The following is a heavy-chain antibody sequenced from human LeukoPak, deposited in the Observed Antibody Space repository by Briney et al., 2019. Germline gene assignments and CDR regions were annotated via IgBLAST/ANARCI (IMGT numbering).Heavy chain of an antibody. CDR3: ARSSSPGDWFDP. Sequence: SGTLSLTCTVSGGSISSYYWSWIRQPAGKGLEWIGRIYTSGSTNYNPSLKSRVTMSVDTSKNQFSLKLSSVTAADTAVYYCARSSSPGDWFDPWGQGTLVTVSS. D-gene: IGHD1-26*01. V-gene: IGHV4-4*07. CDR1: GGSISSYY. CDR2: IYTSGST. J-gene: IGHJ5*02.